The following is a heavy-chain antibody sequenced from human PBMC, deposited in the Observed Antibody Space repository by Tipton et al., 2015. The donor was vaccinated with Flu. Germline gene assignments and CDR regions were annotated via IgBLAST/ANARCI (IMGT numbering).Heavy chain of an antibody. V-gene: IGHV5-51*01. CDR1: GYSFTSYW. CDR2: IYPGDSDT. D-gene: IGHD6-6*01. CDR3: ARLMAYSSSSGYYFFGMDV. Sequence: QLVQSGAEVKKPGESLRISCKGSGYSFTSYWIGWVRQMPGKGLEWMGIIYPGDSDTRYSPSFQGQVTISADKSISTAYLQWSSLKASAPALFYCARLMAYSSSSGYYFFGMDVWGQRTTVTVSS. J-gene: IGHJ6*02.